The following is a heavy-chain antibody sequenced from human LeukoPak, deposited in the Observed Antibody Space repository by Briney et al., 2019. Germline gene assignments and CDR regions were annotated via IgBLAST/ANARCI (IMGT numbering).Heavy chain of an antibody. V-gene: IGHV1-69*04. J-gene: IGHJ4*02. CDR1: GGTFSSYA. CDR3: ARDLNDSSGYGDY. CDR2: IIPILGIA. Sequence: SVKVSCKASGGTFSSYAISWVRQAPGQGLEWMGRIIPILGIANYAQKFQGRVTITADTSTTTAYMELRSLRSEDTAVYYCARDLNDSSGYGDYWGQGTLVTVSS. D-gene: IGHD3-22*01.